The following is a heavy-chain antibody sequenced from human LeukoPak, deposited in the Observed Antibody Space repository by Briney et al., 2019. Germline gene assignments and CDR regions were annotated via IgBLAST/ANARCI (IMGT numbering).Heavy chain of an antibody. CDR3: ARRSDYYYDSSGVGTYYFDY. CDR1: GYTFTNDY. D-gene: IGHD3-22*01. V-gene: IGHV1-2*02. Sequence: GASVKVSCKTSGYTFTNDYMHWVRQAPGQGLEWMGWINPNSGGTNYAQKFQGRVTMTRDTSISTAYMELSRLRSDDTAVYYCARRSDYYYDSSGVGTYYFDYWGQGTLVTVSS. J-gene: IGHJ4*02. CDR2: INPNSGGT.